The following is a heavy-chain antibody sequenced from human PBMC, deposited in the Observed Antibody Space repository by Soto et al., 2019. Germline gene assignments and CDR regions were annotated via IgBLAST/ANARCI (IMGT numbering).Heavy chain of an antibody. V-gene: IGHV3-72*01. CDR3: ARGYCSNGVCYRYIDL. J-gene: IGHJ2*01. CDR1: GFTFSDHY. Sequence: GGSLRLSCAASGFTFSDHYMDWVRQAPGKGLERVGRTRNKANSYTTEYAASVKGRFTISRDDSKNSLYLQMNSLKTEDTAVYYCARGYCSNGVCYRYIDLWGRGTLVTVSS. D-gene: IGHD2-8*01. CDR2: TRNKANSYTT.